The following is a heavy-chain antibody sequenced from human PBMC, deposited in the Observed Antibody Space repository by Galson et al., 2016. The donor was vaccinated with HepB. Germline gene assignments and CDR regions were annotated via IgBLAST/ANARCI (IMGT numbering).Heavy chain of an antibody. D-gene: IGHD6-19*01. Sequence: SETLSLTCTVSGGSISSSSYFWGWIRQPPGKDLEWIGSIHYSEATYHNPSLRNRVTISVDTSKHQFSLKLKSMTAADTAVYYCARHATGYDSVWRVLWFDPWGQGTLVTVSS. CDR2: IHYSEAT. CDR1: GGSISSSSYF. CDR3: ARHATGYDSVWRVLWFDP. J-gene: IGHJ5*02. V-gene: IGHV4-39*01.